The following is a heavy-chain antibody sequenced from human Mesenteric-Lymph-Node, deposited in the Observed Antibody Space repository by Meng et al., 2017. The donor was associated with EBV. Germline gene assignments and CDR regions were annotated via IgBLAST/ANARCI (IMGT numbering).Heavy chain of an antibody. CDR3: VKTGIAVAGALDS. Sequence: GKVVESGGGFVKPGGSMRLSCGASGFSFSDYYMSWIRQAPGKGLEWVSYISSSSDSIKYADSVKGRFTTSRDNAENSLYLQMNSLRAEDTAVYYCVKTGIAVAGALDSWGRGTLVTVSS. CDR1: GFSFSDYY. V-gene: IGHV3-11*01. D-gene: IGHD6-19*01. J-gene: IGHJ5*01. CDR2: ISSSSDSI.